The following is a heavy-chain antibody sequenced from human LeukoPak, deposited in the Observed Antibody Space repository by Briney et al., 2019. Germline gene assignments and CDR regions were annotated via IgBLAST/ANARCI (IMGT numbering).Heavy chain of an antibody. D-gene: IGHD4-17*01. CDR2: ISSRSSTI. V-gene: IGHV3-48*01. CDR1: EFTFSHYS. J-gene: IGHJ4*01. Sequence: SGGSLRLSCTASEFTFSHYSMNWVRQAPGKGLEWISYISSRSSTIYYADSVKGRFTISRDNAKNSLYLQMNSLRAEDTAVYYCARGYYGDTHFDYWGQGILVTVSS. CDR3: ARGYYGDTHFDY.